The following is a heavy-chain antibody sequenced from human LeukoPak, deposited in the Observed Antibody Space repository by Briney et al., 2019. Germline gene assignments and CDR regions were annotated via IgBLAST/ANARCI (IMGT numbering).Heavy chain of an antibody. CDR1: GYTFTGYY. CDR3: ARVRRLMQTFDV. D-gene: IGHD4/OR15-4a*01. J-gene: IGHJ3*01. V-gene: IGHV1-2*02. CDR2: INPNTGDT. Sequence: ASVKVSCKASGYTFTGYYIHWVRQAPGQGPEWMGWINPNTGDTNYAPKFRGRVSMTRDESVSTAYMELSGLTSDDTAVFYCARVRRLMQTFDVWGQGTMVTVSS.